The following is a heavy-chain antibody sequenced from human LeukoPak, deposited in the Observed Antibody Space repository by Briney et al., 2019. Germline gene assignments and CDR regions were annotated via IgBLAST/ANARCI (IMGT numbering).Heavy chain of an antibody. J-gene: IGHJ4*02. Sequence: GASVKVSCKASGYTFTGYYMHWVRQAPGQGLEWMGWINPNSGVTKYAQKFQGRVTMTSDTSISTAYMELSRLRSDDTAVYYCADREGATGRWGQGTLVTVSS. CDR3: ADREGATGR. CDR2: INPNSGVT. D-gene: IGHD1-26*01. CDR1: GYTFTGYY. V-gene: IGHV1-2*02.